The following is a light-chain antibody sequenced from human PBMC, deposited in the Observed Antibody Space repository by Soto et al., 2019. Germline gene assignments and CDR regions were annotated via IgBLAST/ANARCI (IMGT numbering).Light chain of an antibody. J-gene: IGLJ1*01. CDR3: SSYTGSSALDV. CDR2: DVS. Sequence: QSALTQPASVSGSPGQSITISCTGTSSDVGGYNYVSWYQQHPGKAPKLMIYDVSNRPSGVSNRFSGSKSGNTASLTIAGLQAEDEAVDYCSSYTGSSALDVCGTGTKLTVL. CDR1: SSDVGGYNY. V-gene: IGLV2-14*01.